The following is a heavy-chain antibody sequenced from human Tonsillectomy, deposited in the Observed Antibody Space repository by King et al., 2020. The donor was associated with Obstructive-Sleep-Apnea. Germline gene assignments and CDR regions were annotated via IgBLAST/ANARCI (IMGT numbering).Heavy chain of an antibody. CDR2: MSHDEIIH. D-gene: IGHD6-13*01. CDR1: GFTFGHYT. J-gene: IGHJ1*01. Sequence: VQLVESGGGVVQPGGSLRLSCTASGFTFGHYTMHWVRQAPGKGLEWVALMSHDEIIHHHAHSVKGRFTISRDNSRNILYLQMNRLTDEDTAVYYCARDPSASWYTRFQYWGQGTLVTVSS. V-gene: IGHV3-30*04. CDR3: ARDPSASWYTRFQY.